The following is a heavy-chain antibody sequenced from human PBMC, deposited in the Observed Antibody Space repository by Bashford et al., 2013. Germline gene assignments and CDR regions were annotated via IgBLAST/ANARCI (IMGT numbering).Heavy chain of an antibody. CDR3: AKVRVTTRPSEAFDY. Sequence: ASVKVSCKSSGYAFTDYYIHWVRQAPGQGLEWMGLINPNGGGTTYAQDFQGRVTLTRDTSISTAYMEMTRLRSDDTAIYYCAKVRVTTRPSEAFDYWGQGTLVTVSS. D-gene: IGHD1-1*01. CDR1: GYAFTDYY. V-gene: IGHV1-2*02. J-gene: IGHJ4*02. CDR2: INPNGGGT.